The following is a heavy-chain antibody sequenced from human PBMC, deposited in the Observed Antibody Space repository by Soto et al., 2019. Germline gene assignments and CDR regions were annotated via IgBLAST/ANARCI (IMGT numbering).Heavy chain of an antibody. J-gene: IGHJ4*02. V-gene: IGHV3-13*01. CDR1: GFTFSSYD. Sequence: GGSLRLSCAASGFTFSSYDMHWVRHATGKGLEWVSAIGTAGDTYYPGSVKGRFTISRENAKNSLYLQMNSLRAGDTAVYYCARDGVYGSLSYWGQGTLVTVSS. CDR2: IGTAGDT. D-gene: IGHD2-8*01. CDR3: ARDGVYGSLSY.